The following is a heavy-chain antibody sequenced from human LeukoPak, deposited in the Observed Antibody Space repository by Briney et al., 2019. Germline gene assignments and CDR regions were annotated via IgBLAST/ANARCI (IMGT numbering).Heavy chain of an antibody. D-gene: IGHD7-27*01. J-gene: IGHJ4*02. CDR3: ARAETGWAARELN. CDR2: ISSSSSYI. V-gene: IGHV3-21*01. Sequence: AGGSLRLSCAASGFTFSSYSMNWVRQAPGKGLEWVSSISSSSSYIYYADSVKGRFTISRDNAKNSLYLQMNSLRAEDTAVYYCARAETGWAARELNWGQGTLVTVSS. CDR1: GFTFSSYS.